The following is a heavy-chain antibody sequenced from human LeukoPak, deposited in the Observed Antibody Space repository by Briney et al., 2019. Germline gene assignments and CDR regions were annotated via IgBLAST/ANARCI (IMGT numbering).Heavy chain of an antibody. Sequence: GGSLRLSCAASGFTFSSYAMSWVRQAPGKGLEWASAISGSGGSTYYADSVKGRFTISRDNSKNTLYLQMNSLRAEDTAVYYCAKDLDIVVVPAANPESSFDYWGQGTLVTVSS. CDR1: GFTFSSYA. V-gene: IGHV3-23*01. CDR2: ISGSGGST. CDR3: AKDLDIVVVPAANPESSFDY. D-gene: IGHD2-2*01. J-gene: IGHJ4*02.